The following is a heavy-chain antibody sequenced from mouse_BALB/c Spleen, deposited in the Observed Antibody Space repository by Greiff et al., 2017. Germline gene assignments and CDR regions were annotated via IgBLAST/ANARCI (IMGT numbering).Heavy chain of an antibody. V-gene: IGHV14-3*02. J-gene: IGHJ4*01. D-gene: IGHD1-1*01. CDR1: GFNIKDTY. CDR2: IDPANGNT. CDR3: ARTVVANYYAMDY. Sequence: EVKLMESGAELVKPGASVKLSCTASGFNIKDTYMHWVKQRPEQGLEWIGRIDPANGNTKYDPKFQGKATITADTSSNTAYLQLSSLTSEDTAVYYCARTVVANYYAMDYWGQGTTVTVSS.